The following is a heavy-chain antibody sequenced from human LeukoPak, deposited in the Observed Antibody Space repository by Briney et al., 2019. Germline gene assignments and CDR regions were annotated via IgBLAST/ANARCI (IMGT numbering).Heavy chain of an antibody. D-gene: IGHD3-10*01. V-gene: IGHV4-39*01. CDR3: ASTEAGSGSLPTYYYYMDV. CDR2: IYYSRST. Sequence: PSETLSLTCTVSGGSISSSSYYWGWIRQPPGKGLEWIGSIYYSRSTYYNPSLKSRVTISVDTSKNQFSLKLSSVTAADTAVYYCASTEAGSGSLPTYYYYMDVWGKGTTVTVSS. J-gene: IGHJ6*03. CDR1: GGSISSSSYY.